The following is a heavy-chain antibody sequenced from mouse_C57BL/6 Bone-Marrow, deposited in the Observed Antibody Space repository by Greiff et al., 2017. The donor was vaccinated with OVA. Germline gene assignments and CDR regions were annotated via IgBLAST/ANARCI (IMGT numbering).Heavy chain of an antibody. J-gene: IGHJ2*01. CDR2: IDPSDSYP. V-gene: IGHV1-50*01. CDR1: GYTFTSYW. Sequence: QVQLQQPGAELVKPGASVKLSCKASGYTFTSYWMQWVKQRPGPGLEWIGEIDPSDSYPNYNQKFKGKATLTVDTSSRTASMPLRSLTSEDSAVYYCSRYWGYWGQGTTLTVSS. CDR3: SRYWGY.